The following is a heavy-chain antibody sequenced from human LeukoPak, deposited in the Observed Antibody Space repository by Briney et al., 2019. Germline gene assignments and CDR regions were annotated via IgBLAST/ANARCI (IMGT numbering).Heavy chain of an antibody. V-gene: IGHV3-23*01. CDR3: AGHRGYSYGRLDH. Sequence: GGSLRLSCAASGFTFSSYAMSWVRQAPGKGLEWVSAISGSGGSTYYADSVKGRFTISRDNSKNTLYLQMNSLRAEDTAVYYCAGHRGYSYGRLDHWGQGTLVTVSS. CDR1: GFTFSSYA. CDR2: ISGSGGST. D-gene: IGHD5-18*01. J-gene: IGHJ4*02.